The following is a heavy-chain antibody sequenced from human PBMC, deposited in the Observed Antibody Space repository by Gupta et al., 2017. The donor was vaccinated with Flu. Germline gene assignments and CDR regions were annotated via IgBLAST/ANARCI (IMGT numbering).Heavy chain of an antibody. CDR2: ISGSGGST. CDR3: AKDYSRTSPAGIDWYFDL. V-gene: IGHV3-23*01. D-gene: IGHD1-1*01. J-gene: IGHJ2*01. Sequence: KGLEWVSAISGSGGSTYYADSVKGRFTISRDNSKNTLYLQMNSLRAEDTAVYYCAKDYSRTSPAGIDWYFDLWGRGTLVTVSS.